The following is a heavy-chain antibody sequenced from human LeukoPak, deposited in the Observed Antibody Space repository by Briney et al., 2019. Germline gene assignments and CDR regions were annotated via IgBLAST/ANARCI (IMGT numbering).Heavy chain of an antibody. V-gene: IGHV3-7*01. CDR3: VSPATVTTWAYAFDI. CDR2: IKQDGSEK. J-gene: IGHJ3*02. Sequence: PGGSLRLSCAASGFTFSSYWMTWVRQAPGKGLEWMANIKQDGSEKYYVDSVKGRFTISRDNAKNSLYLQMNSLRAEDTAVYYCVSPATVTTWAYAFDIWGQGTMVTVSS. D-gene: IGHD4-17*01. CDR1: GFTFSSYW.